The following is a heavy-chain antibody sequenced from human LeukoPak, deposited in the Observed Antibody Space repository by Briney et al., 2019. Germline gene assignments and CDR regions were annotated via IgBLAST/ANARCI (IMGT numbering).Heavy chain of an antibody. D-gene: IGHD1-26*01. Sequence: SETLSLTCSVSNYSISTDYYWGWIRQPPGKGLEWIGTMYHSGSTYYNPSLKSRVTISVDTSKNQFSLKLSSVTAADTAVYYCARLGTPGYYYYMDVWGKGTTVTISS. V-gene: IGHV4-38-2*02. CDR3: ARLGTPGYYYYMDV. CDR2: MYHSGST. J-gene: IGHJ6*03. CDR1: NYSISTDYY.